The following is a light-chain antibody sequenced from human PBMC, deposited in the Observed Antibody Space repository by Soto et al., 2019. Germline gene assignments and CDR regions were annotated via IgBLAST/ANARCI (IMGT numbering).Light chain of an antibody. V-gene: IGKV3D-20*02. CDR1: QSVSSSY. CDR2: GAS. CDR3: QQRSNWPPWT. Sequence: EIVLTQSPGTLSLSPGERATLSCRASQSVSSSYVACYQQKPGQPPGLLIDGASTAAAGMRARCSGRGCGTNYTTTISSLEPADFVVYYCQQRSNWPPWTFGQGTKVDIK. J-gene: IGKJ1*01.